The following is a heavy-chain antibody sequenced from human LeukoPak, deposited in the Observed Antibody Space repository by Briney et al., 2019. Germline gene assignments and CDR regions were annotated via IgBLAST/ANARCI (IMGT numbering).Heavy chain of an antibody. CDR3: ASLPHLLRYKGFDY. CDR1: GFTFSSYA. J-gene: IGHJ4*02. D-gene: IGHD3-9*01. Sequence: GGSLRLSCAASGFTFSSYAMSWVRQAPGKGLEWVSAISGGSTYYADSVKGRFTISRDNSKNTLYLQMNSLRAEDTAVYYCASLPHLLRYKGFDYWGQGTLVTVSS. CDR2: ISGGST. V-gene: IGHV3-23*01.